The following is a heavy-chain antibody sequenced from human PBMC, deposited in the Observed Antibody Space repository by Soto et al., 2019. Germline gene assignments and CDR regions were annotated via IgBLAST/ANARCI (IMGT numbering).Heavy chain of an antibody. Sequence: ASVKVSCKASGYTFTSYAMHWVRQAPGQRLEWMGWINAGNGNTKYSQKFQGRVTITRDTSASTAYMELSSLRSEDTAVYYCARDGLGELSLYYYYYYMDVWGKGTTVTVSS. CDR3: ARDGLGELSLYYYYYYMDV. CDR1: GYTFTSYA. CDR2: INAGNGNT. J-gene: IGHJ6*03. V-gene: IGHV1-3*01. D-gene: IGHD3-16*02.